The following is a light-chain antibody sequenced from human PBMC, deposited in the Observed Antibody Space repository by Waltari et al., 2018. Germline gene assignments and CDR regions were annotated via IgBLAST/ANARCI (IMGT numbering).Light chain of an antibody. CDR1: QSVLYSSNNKDY. V-gene: IGKV4-1*01. CDR3: QQYYSTPRT. CDR2: WAS. Sequence: DLVMTQSPDSLAVSLGERATINCHSSQSVLYSSNNKDYLSGFQQKPGQPPKLLIYWASTRESGVPDRFSGSGSGTDFTLTISSLQAEDVAVYYCQQYYSTPRTFGQGTKVEIK. J-gene: IGKJ1*01.